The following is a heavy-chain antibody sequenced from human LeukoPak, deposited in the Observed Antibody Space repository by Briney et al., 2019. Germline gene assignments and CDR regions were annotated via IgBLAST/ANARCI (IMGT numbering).Heavy chain of an antibody. V-gene: IGHV3-23*01. CDR3: ARGASGDYDY. D-gene: IGHD4-17*01. Sequence: GGSLRLSCAASGFTFSSYAVSWVRQAPGKGLEWVSAISARGDSTYYADSVEGRFTISRDNSKNTLYLQMNSLRGEDTALYYCARGASGDYDYWGQGTLVTVSS. J-gene: IGHJ4*02. CDR1: GFTFSSYA. CDR2: ISARGDST.